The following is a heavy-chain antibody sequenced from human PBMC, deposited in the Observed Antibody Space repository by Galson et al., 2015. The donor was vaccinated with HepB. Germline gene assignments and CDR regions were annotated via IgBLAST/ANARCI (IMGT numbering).Heavy chain of an antibody. D-gene: IGHD6-13*01. V-gene: IGHV3-9*01. CDR2: ISWSSGSI. CDR3: AKGRSSSWVGDAFDI. J-gene: IGHJ3*02. CDR1: GFTFDDYA. Sequence: SLRLSCAASGFTFDDYAMHWVRQAPGKGLEWVSGISWSSGSIGYADSVKGRFTISRDNAKNSLYLQMNSLRAEDTALYYCAKGRSSSWVGDAFDIWGQGTMVTVSS.